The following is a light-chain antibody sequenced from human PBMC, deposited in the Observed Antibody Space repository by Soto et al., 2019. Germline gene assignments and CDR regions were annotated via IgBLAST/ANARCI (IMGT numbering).Light chain of an antibody. Sequence: EIVLTQSPGTLSLSPGERATLYCRASQSVSSSYLAWYQQKPGQAPRLLIYGASSRATGIPDRFSGSGSGTDFTLTISRLEPEDFAVYYCQQYGSSPRTFGQGTKGDI. CDR1: QSVSSSY. V-gene: IGKV3-20*01. J-gene: IGKJ1*01. CDR3: QQYGSSPRT. CDR2: GAS.